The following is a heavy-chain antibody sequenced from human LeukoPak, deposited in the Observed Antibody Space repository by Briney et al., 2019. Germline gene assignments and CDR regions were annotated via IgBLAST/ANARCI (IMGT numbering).Heavy chain of an antibody. CDR1: GGTFSSYA. Sequence: ASVKVSCKASGGTFSSYAIGWVRQAPGQGLEWMGRIIPIFGIANYAQKFQGRVTITADKSTSTAYMELSSLRSEDTAVYYCASPNQWLAYYYYGMDVWGQGTTVTVSS. J-gene: IGHJ6*02. D-gene: IGHD6-19*01. CDR2: IIPIFGIA. CDR3: ASPNQWLAYYYYGMDV. V-gene: IGHV1-69*04.